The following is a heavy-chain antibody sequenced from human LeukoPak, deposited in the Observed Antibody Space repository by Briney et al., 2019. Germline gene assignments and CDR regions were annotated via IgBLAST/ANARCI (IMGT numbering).Heavy chain of an antibody. D-gene: IGHD3-22*01. Sequence: GGSLRLSCAASGFTFSSYWMSWVRQAPGKGLEWAANIKQDGSEKYYVDSVKGRFTISRDNAKNSLYLQMNSLRAEDTAVYYCARFTYYYGSSGYYYPYYFDYWGQGTLVTVSS. CDR2: IKQDGSEK. CDR3: ARFTYYYGSSGYYYPYYFDY. V-gene: IGHV3-7*01. CDR1: GFTFSSYW. J-gene: IGHJ4*02.